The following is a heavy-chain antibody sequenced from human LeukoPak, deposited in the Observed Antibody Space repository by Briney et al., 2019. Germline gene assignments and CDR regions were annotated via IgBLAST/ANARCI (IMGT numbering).Heavy chain of an antibody. J-gene: IGHJ4*02. CDR1: GFTFSSYA. CDR2: ISGSGAST. D-gene: IGHD3-3*01. Sequence: GGSLRLSCAASGFTFSSYAMSWVRQAPGKGLEWVSAISGSGASTYYADSVKGRFTISRDNSKNTLYLQMNSLRAEDTAVYYCAKRMSDFWSGYHKFTFDFWGQGTLVTVSS. V-gene: IGHV3-23*01. CDR3: AKRMSDFWSGYHKFTFDF.